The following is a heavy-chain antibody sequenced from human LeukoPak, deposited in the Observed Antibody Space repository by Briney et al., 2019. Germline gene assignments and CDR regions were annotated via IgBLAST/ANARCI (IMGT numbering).Heavy chain of an antibody. CDR2: IKQDRSEK. CDR3: ARLREIPVFGVVTKSTSYFDY. CDR1: GFTFSSYA. V-gene: IGHV3-7*01. Sequence: GGSLRLSCAASGFTFSSYAMSWVRQAPGKGLELVANIKQDRSEKYYVDSVKGRFTISRDNAKNSLYLQMNSLRAEDMAVYYCARLREIPVFGVVTKSTSYFDYWGQGTLVTVSS. J-gene: IGHJ4*02. D-gene: IGHD3-3*01.